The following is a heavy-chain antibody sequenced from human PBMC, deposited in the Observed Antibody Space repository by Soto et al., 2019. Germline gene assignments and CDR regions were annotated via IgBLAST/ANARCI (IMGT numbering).Heavy chain of an antibody. J-gene: IGHJ6*02. CDR1: GFTFSNYG. Sequence: QVQLVESGRGVVQPGRSLRLSCAASGFTFSNYGMHWVRQAPGKGLEWVAVIWSDGSNKYYADSVKGRFTISRDNSKNTLYLQMNSVRAEDTAVYYCARGGYCISTSCYTQRGGVERRLYYYYYGMDVWGQGTTVTVSS. CDR2: IWSDGSNK. V-gene: IGHV3-33*01. D-gene: IGHD2-2*02. CDR3: ARGGYCISTSCYTQRGGVERRLYYYYYGMDV.